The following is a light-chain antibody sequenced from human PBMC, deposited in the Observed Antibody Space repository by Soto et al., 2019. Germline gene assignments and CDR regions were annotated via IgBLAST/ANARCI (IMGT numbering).Light chain of an antibody. CDR2: AAS. CDR1: QGMRDD. V-gene: IGKV1-6*02. Sequence: AIQMTQSPSSLSASVGDRVTITCRASQGMRDDLGWLQQKPGKAPKLLIYAASTLQSGVPSRFSGSGSETEFTLTISSLQPEDFATYYCQQSYSTSWTFGQGTKVDIK. CDR3: QQSYSTSWT. J-gene: IGKJ1*01.